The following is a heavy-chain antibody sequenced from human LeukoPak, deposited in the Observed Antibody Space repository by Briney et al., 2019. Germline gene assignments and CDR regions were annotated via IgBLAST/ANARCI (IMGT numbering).Heavy chain of an antibody. J-gene: IGHJ4*02. V-gene: IGHV1-2*02. CDR1: GYTFTDYY. Sequence: AASVKVSCKASGYTFTDYYMHWVRQAPGQGLEWMGWIYPDSGGTNSAQKFQGRVTMTRDTSISTAYMGLSRLTSDDTAVYYCARGRSDYYLDSWGQGTLVTVSS. CDR2: IYPDSGGT. CDR3: ARGRSDYYLDS. D-gene: IGHD3-10*01.